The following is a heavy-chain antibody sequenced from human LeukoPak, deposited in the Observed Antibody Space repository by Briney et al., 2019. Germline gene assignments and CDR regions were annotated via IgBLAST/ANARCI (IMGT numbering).Heavy chain of an antibody. D-gene: IGHD3-3*01. CDR1: GGTFSSYA. CDR3: AREEGGYYDFWSGSAGHY. V-gene: IGHV1-69*05. Sequence: GASVKVSCKASGGTFSSYAISWVRQAPGQGLEWMGRIIPILGTANYAQNLQGTVTITTDESTSTAHMELSSLRSEDTAVDYCAREEGGYYDFWSGSAGHYWGQGTLVTVSS. J-gene: IGHJ4*02. CDR2: IIPILGTA.